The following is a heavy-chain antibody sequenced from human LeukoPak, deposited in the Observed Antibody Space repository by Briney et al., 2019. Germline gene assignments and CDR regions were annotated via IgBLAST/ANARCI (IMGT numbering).Heavy chain of an antibody. CDR3: ARVFNRVSPEFWSGGEWDV. Sequence: GASVKVSCKASGYTFTSYDINWVRQATGQGLEWMGWMNPNSGNTGYAQKFQGRVTMTRNTSISTAYMELSSLRSEDTAVYYCARVFNRVSPEFWSGGEWDVWGQGTTVTVSS. J-gene: IGHJ6*02. D-gene: IGHD3-3*01. CDR1: GYTFTSYD. V-gene: IGHV1-8*01. CDR2: MNPNSGNT.